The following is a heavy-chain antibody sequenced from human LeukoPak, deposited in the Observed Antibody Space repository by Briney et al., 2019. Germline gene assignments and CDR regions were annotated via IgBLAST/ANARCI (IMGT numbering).Heavy chain of an antibody. Sequence: PGGSLRLSCAASGFTFSSYAMHWVRQAPGKGLEWVAVISYDGSNKYYADSVKGRFTISRDNSKNTLYLQMNSLRAEDTAVYYCARAVAGTTSPYFDYWGQGTLVTVSS. CDR2: ISYDGSNK. D-gene: IGHD6-19*01. J-gene: IGHJ4*02. CDR1: GFTFSSYA. CDR3: ARAVAGTTSPYFDY. V-gene: IGHV3-30-3*01.